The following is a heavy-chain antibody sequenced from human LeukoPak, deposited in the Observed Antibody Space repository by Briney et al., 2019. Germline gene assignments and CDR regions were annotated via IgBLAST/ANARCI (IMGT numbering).Heavy chain of an antibody. D-gene: IGHD3-10*01. CDR3: ARDQGSGSSNWFDP. J-gene: IGHJ5*02. CDR2: ISSSGSTI. V-gene: IGHV3-11*01. Sequence: GGSLRLSCAASGFTFSDYYMSWIRQAPGKGLEWVSYISSSGSTIYYADSVKGQFTISRDNAKNSLYLQMNSLRAEDTAVYYCARDQGSGSSNWFDPWGQGTLVTVSS. CDR1: GFTFSDYY.